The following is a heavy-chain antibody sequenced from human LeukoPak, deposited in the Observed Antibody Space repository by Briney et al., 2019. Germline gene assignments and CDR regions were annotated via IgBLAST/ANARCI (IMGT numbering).Heavy chain of an antibody. CDR3: ARSRGSYFSWFDP. Sequence: PSETLSLTCAVYGGSLSGYYWSWIRQPPGEGLEWIGEINHSGSTNYNPSLKSRVTISVDTSKNQFSLKLSSVTAADTAAYYCARSRGSYFSWFDPWGQGTLVTVSS. CDR2: INHSGST. V-gene: IGHV4-34*01. CDR1: GGSLSGYY. J-gene: IGHJ5*02. D-gene: IGHD1-26*01.